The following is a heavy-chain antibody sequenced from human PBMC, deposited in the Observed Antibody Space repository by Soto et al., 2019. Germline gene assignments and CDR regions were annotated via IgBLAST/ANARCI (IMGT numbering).Heavy chain of an antibody. CDR2: INTNSGDT. CDR3: AREGVPIGSPGSFHDY. CDR1: GYTFIAYY. J-gene: IGHJ4*02. V-gene: IGHV1-2*04. Sequence: QVQLVQSGAEVKKSGASVKVSCKASGYTFIAYYLHWVRQAPGHGLEWMGWINTNSGDTKYAQKFQGWVTMTRDTSISTAYMEVNRLTSDYTALYYCAREGVPIGSPGSFHDYLGQGTLVTVSS. D-gene: IGHD3-10*01.